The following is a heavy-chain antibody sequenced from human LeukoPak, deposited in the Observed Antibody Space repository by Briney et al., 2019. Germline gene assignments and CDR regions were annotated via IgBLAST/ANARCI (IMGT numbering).Heavy chain of an antibody. CDR3: AKSLFTSAAGSGRASDI. Sequence: GGSLRLSCAVSGFIFKDFPMTWVRQAPGRGLEWLSGISAGGDLTFHADSLKGRFTISRDNYKNTLYLQMDSLRAEDTAVYYCAKSLFTSAAGSGRASDIWGQGTMVTVSS. CDR1: GFIFKDFP. CDR2: ISAGGDLT. V-gene: IGHV3-23*01. J-gene: IGHJ3*02. D-gene: IGHD3-10*01.